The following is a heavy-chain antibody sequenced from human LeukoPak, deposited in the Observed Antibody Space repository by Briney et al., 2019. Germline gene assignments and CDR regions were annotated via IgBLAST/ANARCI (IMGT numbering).Heavy chain of an antibody. CDR2: ISAYNGNT. J-gene: IGHJ4*02. Sequence: GASVKVSCKASGYTFTSYGISWVRQAPGQGLEWMGWISAYNGNTNYAQKFQGRVTMTRDTSTSTVYMELSSLRSEDTAVYYCARINSYGSFDYWGQGTLVTVSS. D-gene: IGHD5-18*01. V-gene: IGHV1-18*01. CDR1: GYTFTSYG. CDR3: ARINSYGSFDY.